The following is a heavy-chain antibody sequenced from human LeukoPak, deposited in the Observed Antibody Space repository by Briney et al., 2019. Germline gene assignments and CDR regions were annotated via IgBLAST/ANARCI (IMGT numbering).Heavy chain of an antibody. CDR2: IGTKVYGGTT. J-gene: IGHJ4*02. V-gene: IGHV3-49*04. Sequence: PGGSLRLSCTGSGLTFADYALTWVRQAPGKGLEWVGFIGTKVYGGTTEYAASVKGRFTISRDDSKSIVYLHMNSLKTDDTAVYYCAGGNFWSGYWIDYWSQGTLLTVST. D-gene: IGHD3-3*01. CDR3: AGGNFWSGYWIDY. CDR1: GLTFADYA.